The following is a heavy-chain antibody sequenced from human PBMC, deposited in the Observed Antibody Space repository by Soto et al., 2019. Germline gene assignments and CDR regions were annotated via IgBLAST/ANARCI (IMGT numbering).Heavy chain of an antibody. CDR3: ALGKDWFDP. Sequence: SETLSLTCTVSGDSISTYYWTWVRQPPGKGLEWIGYIYYTGTTNYNPSLQSRVTISIDRSKNQFSLRLTSVTAADTAVYYCALGKDWFDPWGQGTLVTVSS. CDR1: GDSISTYY. CDR2: IYYTGTT. V-gene: IGHV4-59*01. J-gene: IGHJ5*02.